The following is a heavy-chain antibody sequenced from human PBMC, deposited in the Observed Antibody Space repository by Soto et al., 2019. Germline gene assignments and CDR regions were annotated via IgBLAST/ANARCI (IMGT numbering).Heavy chain of an antibody. J-gene: IGHJ6*02. V-gene: IGHV2-26*01. CDR2: IFSNDEK. Sequence: SGPTLVNPTETLTLTCTVSGFSLSNARMGVSWIRQPPGKALEWLAHIFSNDEKSYSTSLKSRLTISKDTSKSQVVLTMTNMDPVDTATYXCARNPSIAANYYGMDVWGQGTTVTVSS. CDR3: ARNPSIAANYYGMDV. D-gene: IGHD6-6*01. CDR1: GFSLSNARMG.